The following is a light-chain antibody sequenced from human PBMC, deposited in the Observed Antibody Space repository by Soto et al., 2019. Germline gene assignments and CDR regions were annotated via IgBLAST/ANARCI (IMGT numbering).Light chain of an antibody. CDR3: SSYAGSSTLYV. J-gene: IGLJ1*01. Sequence: QSALTQPPSASGSLGQSVTISCTGTASDVGVYNYVSWYQQHPGKAPKLMIYEVTKRPSGVPDRFSSSKSGNTASLTVSGLQAEDEADYYCSSYAGSSTLYVFGTGTKVTV. V-gene: IGLV2-8*01. CDR2: EVT. CDR1: ASDVGVYNY.